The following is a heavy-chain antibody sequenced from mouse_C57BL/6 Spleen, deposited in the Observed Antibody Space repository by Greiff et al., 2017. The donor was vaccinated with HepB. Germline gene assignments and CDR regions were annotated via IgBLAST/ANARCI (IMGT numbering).Heavy chain of an antibody. CDR3: AKREYGNYSYAMDY. J-gene: IGHJ4*01. V-gene: IGHV1-82*01. CDR2: IYPGDGDT. D-gene: IGHD2-10*02. Sequence: QVQLQQSGPELVKPGASVKISCKASGYAFSSSWMNWVKQRPGKGLEWIGRIYPGDGDTNYNGKFKGKATLTADKSSSTAYMQLSSLTSEDSAVYFCAKREYGNYSYAMDYWGQGTSVTVSS. CDR1: GYAFSSSW.